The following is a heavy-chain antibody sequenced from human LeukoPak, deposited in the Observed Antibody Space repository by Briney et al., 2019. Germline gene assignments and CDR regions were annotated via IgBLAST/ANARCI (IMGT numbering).Heavy chain of an antibody. V-gene: IGHV4-38-2*02. CDR3: ARGYEQPTFDY. D-gene: IGHD6-13*01. Sequence: SETLSLTCTVSGYSISSGYYWGWIRQPPGKGLEWIGYIYHSGSTYYNPSLKSRVTISVDRSKNQFSLKLSSVTAADTAVYYCARGYEQPTFDYWGQGTLVTVSS. J-gene: IGHJ4*02. CDR1: GYSISSGYY. CDR2: IYHSGST.